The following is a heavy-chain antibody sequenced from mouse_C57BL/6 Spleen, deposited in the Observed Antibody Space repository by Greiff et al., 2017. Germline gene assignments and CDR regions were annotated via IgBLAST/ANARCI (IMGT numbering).Heavy chain of an antibody. Sequence: QVQLKESGAELVKPGASVKISCKASGYAFSSYWMTWVKQRPGKGLEWIGQIYPGGGDTNYNGKFKGKATLTADKSSSTAYMQLSSLTSEDSAVYFCARRYGRGAMDYWGQGTSVTVSS. CDR3: ARRYGRGAMDY. J-gene: IGHJ4*01. CDR1: GYAFSSYW. CDR2: IYPGGGDT. V-gene: IGHV1-80*01. D-gene: IGHD1-1*01.